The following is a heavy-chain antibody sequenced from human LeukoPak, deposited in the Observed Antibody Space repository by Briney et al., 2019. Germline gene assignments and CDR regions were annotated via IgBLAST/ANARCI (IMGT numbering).Heavy chain of an antibody. CDR3: ARDLRYFDWLVDY. CDR1: GFTFSSYA. CDR2: ISYDGSNK. Sequence: PGGSLRLSCAASGFTFSSYAMHWVRQAPGKGLEWVAVISYDGSNKYYADSVKGRFTISRDNSKNTLYLQMNSLRAEDTAVYYCARDLRYFDWLVDYWGQGTLVTVSS. J-gene: IGHJ4*02. V-gene: IGHV3-30-3*01. D-gene: IGHD3-9*01.